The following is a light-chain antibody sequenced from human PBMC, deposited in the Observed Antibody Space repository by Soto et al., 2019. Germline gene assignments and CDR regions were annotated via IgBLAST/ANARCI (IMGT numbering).Light chain of an antibody. J-gene: IGKJ1*01. CDR1: QGMSNS. CDR3: QQYNSYWT. CDR2: AAS. Sequence: PMAESPSSLSTSVGDRVTLTWRAIQGMSNSLAWFQQKPGKAPKSLIYAASSLQSGVPSRFSGSGSGTEFTLTISSLQPDDFATYYCQQYNSYWTFGQGTKVDI. V-gene: IGKV1-16*01.